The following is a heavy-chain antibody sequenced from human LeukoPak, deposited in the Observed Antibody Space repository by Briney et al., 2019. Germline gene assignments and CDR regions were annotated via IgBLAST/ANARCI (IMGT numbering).Heavy chain of an antibody. CDR2: IYFRGST. D-gene: IGHD2-8*01. J-gene: IGHJ3*02. V-gene: IGHV4-59*01. CDR3: ARGSVDTKVDI. CDR1: GGSISNYY. Sequence: SETLSLTCTVSGGSISNYYWSWIRQPPGKGLEWIGYIYFRGSTDYNPSLKSRVTISVDTSKNQFSLKLTSVTVADTAVYYCARGSVDTKVDIWGQGTMVTVSS.